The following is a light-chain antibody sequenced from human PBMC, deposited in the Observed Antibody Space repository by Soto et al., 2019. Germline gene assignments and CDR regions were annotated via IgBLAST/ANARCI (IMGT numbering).Light chain of an antibody. J-gene: IGKJ4*01. Sequence: EIVLTQSPATLSLSPGERATLSCRASQSVSRYLAWYQQKPGQAPRLLIYDASNRATGIPARFSGSGSGTDFTLTISSLEPEDFAVYYCQQRMYWGTFGGGTKVEIK. CDR3: QQRMYWGT. V-gene: IGKV3-11*01. CDR2: DAS. CDR1: QSVSRY.